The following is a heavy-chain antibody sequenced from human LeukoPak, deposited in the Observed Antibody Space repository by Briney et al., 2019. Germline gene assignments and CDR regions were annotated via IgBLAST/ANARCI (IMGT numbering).Heavy chain of an antibody. Sequence: GGSLRLSCAASGFTFSSYAMSWVRQPPGKGLEWVVGISGSGDSTYYADSVKGRFTISRDNLKNMLYLQMNNLRAEDTAVYYCAISSPGIYWGQGTLVTVSS. CDR1: GFTFSSYA. J-gene: IGHJ4*02. V-gene: IGHV3-23*01. D-gene: IGHD6-13*01. CDR2: ISGSGDST. CDR3: AISSPGIY.